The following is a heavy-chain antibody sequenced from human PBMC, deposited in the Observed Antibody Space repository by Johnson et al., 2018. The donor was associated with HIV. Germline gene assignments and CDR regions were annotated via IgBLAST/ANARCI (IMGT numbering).Heavy chain of an antibody. D-gene: IGHD5-18*01. CDR2: IRYDGSEK. J-gene: IGHJ3*02. CDR1: GFTFSSYG. Sequence: QVQLVESGGGVVQPGGSLRLSCAASGFTFSSYGMHWVRQAPGKGLEWVAFIRYDGSEKYYVDSVKGRFTISRDNAKNSLYLQMNSLRAEDTAVYYCASRSYGYVRHAFDIWGQGTMVTVSS. CDR3: ASRSYGYVRHAFDI. V-gene: IGHV3-30*02.